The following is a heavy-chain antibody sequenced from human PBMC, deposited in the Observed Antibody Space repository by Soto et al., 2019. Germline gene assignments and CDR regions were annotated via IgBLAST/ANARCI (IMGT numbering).Heavy chain of an antibody. Sequence: PSETLSLTCTVSGGSISSYYWSWIRQPPGKGLEWIGYIYYSGSTNYNPSLKSRVTISVDTSKNQFSLKLSSVTAADTAVYYCTYGGQSRYYFEYWGQGTLVTVSS. CDR2: IYYSGST. CDR3: TYGGQSRYYFEY. J-gene: IGHJ4*02. D-gene: IGHD4-17*01. V-gene: IGHV4-59*01. CDR1: GGSISSYY.